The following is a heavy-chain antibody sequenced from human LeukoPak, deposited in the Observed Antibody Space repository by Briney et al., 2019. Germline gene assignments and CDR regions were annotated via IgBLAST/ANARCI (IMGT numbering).Heavy chain of an antibody. J-gene: IGHJ4*02. D-gene: IGHD3-16*02. CDR2: IYTSGGT. V-gene: IGHV4-4*07. CDR1: GGSISSYY. Sequence: SETLSLTCTVSGGSISSYYWSWIRQPAGKGLEWIGRIYTSGGTNYNPSLKSRVTISVDTSKNQFSLKLSSVTAADTAVYYCARDLHYDYVWGSYRLIDYWGQGTLVTVSS. CDR3: ARDLHYDYVWGSYRLIDY.